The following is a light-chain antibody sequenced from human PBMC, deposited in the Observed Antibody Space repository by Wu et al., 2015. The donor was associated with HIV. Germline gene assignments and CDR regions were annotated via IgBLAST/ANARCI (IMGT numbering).Light chain of an antibody. J-gene: IGKJ1*01. Sequence: DIQMTQSPSSLSASVGDRVTLTCRASQSINTFLNWYQQKPGGAPQLLIYAASTLQTGVPSRFSGSGSGTAFTLTISSLQPDDFATYYCQQTYSTLPVTFGQGTKVEVK. CDR2: AAS. V-gene: IGKV1-39*01. CDR1: QSINTF. CDR3: QQTYSTLPVT.